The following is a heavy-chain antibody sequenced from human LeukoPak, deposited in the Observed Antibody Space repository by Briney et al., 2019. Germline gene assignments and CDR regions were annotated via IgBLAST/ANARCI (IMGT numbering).Heavy chain of an antibody. CDR3: ARVGTWELQRVFDN. Sequence: GGSLRLSCAASGFTFTDYWMTWVRQVPGKGLEWVANINRAGVESYYVDSVKGRFTISRDNAEKSLYLQMDSLRVDDTAVYYCARVGTWELQRVFDNWGQGTLVTVSS. CDR2: INRAGVES. D-gene: IGHD1-26*01. V-gene: IGHV3-7*01. J-gene: IGHJ4*02. CDR1: GFTFTDYW.